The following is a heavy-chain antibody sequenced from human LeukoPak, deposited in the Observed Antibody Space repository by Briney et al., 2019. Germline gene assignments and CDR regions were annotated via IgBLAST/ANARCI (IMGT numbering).Heavy chain of an antibody. J-gene: IGHJ6*02. V-gene: IGHV1-2*02. Sequence: ASVKVSCKASVYTFTGYYMHWVRQAPGQGLEWMGWINPNSGGTNYAQKFQGRVTMTRDTSISTAYMELSRLRSDDTAVYYCARGGYPRSLYYYYGMDVWGQGTTVTVSS. D-gene: IGHD5-12*01. CDR2: INPNSGGT. CDR3: ARGGYPRSLYYYYGMDV. CDR1: VYTFTGYY.